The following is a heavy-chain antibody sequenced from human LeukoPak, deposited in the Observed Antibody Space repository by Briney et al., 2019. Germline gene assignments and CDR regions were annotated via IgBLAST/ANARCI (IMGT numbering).Heavy chain of an antibody. CDR2: INAGNGNT. V-gene: IGHV1-3*01. CDR1: GYSFTSYA. Sequence: GASVKVSCKASGYSFTSYAMHWVRQAPGQRLEWMGWINAGNGNTKYSQKFQDRVTITRDTSASTAYMELSSLRSEDTAVYYCARNSGYGPYYFDYWGQGTLVTVSS. CDR3: ARNSGYGPYYFDY. D-gene: IGHD5-18*01. J-gene: IGHJ4*02.